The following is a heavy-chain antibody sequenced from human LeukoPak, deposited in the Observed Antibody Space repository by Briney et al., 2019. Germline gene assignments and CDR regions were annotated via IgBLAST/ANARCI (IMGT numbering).Heavy chain of an antibody. V-gene: IGHV4-38-2*02. CDR1: GYSISSGYY. CDR2: IYHSGST. CDR3: ARRSLRGVTAYSFDY. J-gene: IGHJ4*02. D-gene: IGHD3-10*01. Sequence: SETLSLTCTVSGYSISSGYYWGWIRQPPGKGLEWIGSIYHSGSTYYNPSLKSRVTISVDTSKNQFSLKLSSVTAADTAVYYCARRSLRGVTAYSFDYWGQGTLVTVSS.